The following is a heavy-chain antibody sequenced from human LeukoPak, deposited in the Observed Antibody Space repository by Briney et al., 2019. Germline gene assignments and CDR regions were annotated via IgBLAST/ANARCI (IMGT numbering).Heavy chain of an antibody. D-gene: IGHD3-16*02. CDR2: ISGSGGST. CDR3: AKDFGRAIDYVWGSYRYPSLGY. CDR1: GFTFSSYA. J-gene: IGHJ4*02. Sequence: PGGSLRLSCAASGFTFSSYAMSWVRQAPGKGLEWVSAISGSGGSTYYADSVKGRFTISRDNSKNTLYLQMNSLRAEDTAVYYCAKDFGRAIDYVWGSYRYPSLGYWGRGTLVTVSS. V-gene: IGHV3-23*01.